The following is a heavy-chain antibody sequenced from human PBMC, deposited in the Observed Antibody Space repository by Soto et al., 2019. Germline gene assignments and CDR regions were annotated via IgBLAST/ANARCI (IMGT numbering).Heavy chain of an antibody. V-gene: IGHV1-69*02. J-gene: IGHJ2*01. CDR1: GGTFSSYT. CDR3: ARGRYDILTGTRGPWYFDL. Sequence: QVQLVQSGAEVKKPGSSVKVSCKASGGTFSSYTISWVRQAPGQGLEWMGRIIPILGIANYAQKFQGRVTITADKSTSXAXXELSSLRSEDTAVYYCARGRYDILTGTRGPWYFDLWGRGTLVTVSS. D-gene: IGHD3-9*01. CDR2: IIPILGIA.